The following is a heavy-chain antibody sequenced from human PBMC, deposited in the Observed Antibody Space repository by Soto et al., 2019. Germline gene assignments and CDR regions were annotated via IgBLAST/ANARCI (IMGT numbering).Heavy chain of an antibody. Sequence: QVQLVQSGAEVKKPRASVKVSCKASGYSFTSYDINWVRQAPGQGIEWMGWMNPNSGNTGYAQKFQGRVTMTRITSISTAYMALSSLRSEDTAVYYCARADRSGGIIVVVADSHYYYYMDVWGKGTTVTVSS. D-gene: IGHD2-15*01. CDR1: GYSFTSYD. CDR3: ARADRSGGIIVVVADSHYYYYMDV. J-gene: IGHJ6*03. CDR2: MNPNSGNT. V-gene: IGHV1-8*01.